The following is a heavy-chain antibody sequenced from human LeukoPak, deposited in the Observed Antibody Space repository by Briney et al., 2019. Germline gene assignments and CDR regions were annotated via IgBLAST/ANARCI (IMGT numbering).Heavy chain of an antibody. Sequence: PSETLSLTCTVFGGSIRGYHWSWIRQPPGKGLEWIGHIYYSGSTNYNPSLKSRVTISVDTSKNQFSLKLSSVTAADTAVYYCARANPRGWFDPWGQGTLVAVSS. D-gene: IGHD2-8*01. CDR3: ARANPRGWFDP. CDR1: GGSIRGYH. V-gene: IGHV4-59*01. CDR2: IYYSGST. J-gene: IGHJ5*02.